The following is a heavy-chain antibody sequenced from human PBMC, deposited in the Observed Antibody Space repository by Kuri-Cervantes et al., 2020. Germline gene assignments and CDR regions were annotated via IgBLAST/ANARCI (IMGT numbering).Heavy chain of an antibody. D-gene: IGHD3-10*01. Sequence: SETLSLTCTVSGGSISSSSYYWGWIRQPPGKGLEWIGSIYYSGSTNYNPSLKSRVTISVDTSKNQFSLKLSSVTAADTAVYYCARGFLRLLWFGELSNWFDPWGQGTLVTVSS. J-gene: IGHJ5*02. CDR2: IYYSGST. V-gene: IGHV4-39*07. CDR3: ARGFLRLLWFGELSNWFDP. CDR1: GGSISSSSYY.